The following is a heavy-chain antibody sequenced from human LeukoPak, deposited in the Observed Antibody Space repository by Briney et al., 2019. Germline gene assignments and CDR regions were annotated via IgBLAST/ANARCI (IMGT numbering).Heavy chain of an antibody. Sequence: SVNVSCKASGGTFSSYAISWVRQAPGQGLEWMGGIIPIFGTANYAQKFQGRVTITADESTSTAYMELSSLRSEDTAVYYCARDASAWGIAAAAAYFDYWGQGTLVTVSS. D-gene: IGHD6-13*01. CDR2: IIPIFGTA. V-gene: IGHV1-69*13. CDR1: GGTFSSYA. J-gene: IGHJ4*02. CDR3: ARDASAWGIAAAAAYFDY.